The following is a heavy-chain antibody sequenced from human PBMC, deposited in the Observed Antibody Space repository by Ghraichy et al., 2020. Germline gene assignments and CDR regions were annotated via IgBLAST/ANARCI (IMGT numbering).Heavy chain of an antibody. CDR3: AKDLGAVFRGSSSNYGMDV. Sequence: GGSLRLSCEASGFTFSNYGMHWVRQSPGKGLEWVAVMSSDGRNQYYGDSVKGRFTISRDNSKNTVYLQMSSLGVEDTALYYCAKDLGAVFRGSSSNYGMDVWGQGTTVTVSS. V-gene: IGHV3-30*18. CDR2: MSSDGRNQ. J-gene: IGHJ6*02. D-gene: IGHD3-16*01. CDR1: GFTFSNYG.